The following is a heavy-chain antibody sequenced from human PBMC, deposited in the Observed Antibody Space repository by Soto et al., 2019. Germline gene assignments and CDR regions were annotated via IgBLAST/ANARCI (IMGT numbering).Heavy chain of an antibody. Sequence: QVQLQQWGAGLLKPSETLSLTCAVYGGSLSGYYWSWIRQPPGKGLEWIGEINHSGSTNYNPSLKSRVTISVDTSKNQFSLKLSSVTAADTAVYYCARVGAGRSNDYWGQGTLVTVSS. CDR2: INHSGST. J-gene: IGHJ4*02. D-gene: IGHD3-10*01. V-gene: IGHV4-34*01. CDR3: ARVGAGRSNDY. CDR1: GGSLSGYY.